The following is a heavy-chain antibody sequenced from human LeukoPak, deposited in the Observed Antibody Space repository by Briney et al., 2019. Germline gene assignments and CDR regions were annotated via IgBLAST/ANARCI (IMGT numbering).Heavy chain of an antibody. D-gene: IGHD3-16*01. CDR2: ISGSGSST. Sequence: SGGSLRLSCAASGFTFNSYAMSWVRQAPGKGLEWVSAISGSGSSTYYADSVRGRFTISRDNSKNTLYLQMNSLRAEDTAVYYCAKVRAWDYYYGMDVWGQGTTVTVSS. J-gene: IGHJ6*02. V-gene: IGHV3-23*01. CDR1: GFTFNSYA. CDR3: AKVRAWDYYYGMDV.